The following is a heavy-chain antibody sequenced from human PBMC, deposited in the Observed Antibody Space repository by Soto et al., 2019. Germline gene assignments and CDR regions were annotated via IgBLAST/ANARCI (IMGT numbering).Heavy chain of an antibody. CDR2: IIPIFGTA. J-gene: IGHJ6*02. CDR3: ARGSGGIAARRYYYYYGMDV. CDR1: GGTFSSYA. D-gene: IGHD6-6*01. V-gene: IGHV1-69*06. Sequence: QVQLVQSGAEVKKPGSSVKVSCKASGGTFSSYAISWVRQAPGQGLEWMGGIIPIFGTANYAQKFQGSVTITADKSTSTAYMELSSLRSEDTAVYYCARGSGGIAARRYYYYYGMDVWGQGTTVTVSS.